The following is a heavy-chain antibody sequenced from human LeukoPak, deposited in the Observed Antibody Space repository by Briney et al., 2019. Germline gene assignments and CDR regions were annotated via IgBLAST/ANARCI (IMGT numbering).Heavy chain of an antibody. CDR2: IYHSGST. CDR3: ARDPGYARWFDP. J-gene: IGHJ5*02. Sequence: SETLSLTCAVSGYSISSGYYRGWSRQPPGKGLEWIGSIYHSGSTYYNPSLKSRVTISVDTSKNQFSLKLTSVTAADTAVYYCARDPGYARWFDPWGQGTLVTVSS. V-gene: IGHV4-38-2*02. D-gene: IGHD5-18*01. CDR1: GYSISSGYY.